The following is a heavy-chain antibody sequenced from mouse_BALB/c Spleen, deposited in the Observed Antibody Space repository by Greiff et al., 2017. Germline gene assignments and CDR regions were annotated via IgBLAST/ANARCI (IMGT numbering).Heavy chain of an antibody. J-gene: IGHJ3*01. CDR2: ISDGGSYT. CDR3: ARGYGNYAWFAY. V-gene: IGHV5-4*02. D-gene: IGHD2-1*01. CDR1: GFTLSDYY. Sequence: EVKLMESGGGLVKPGGSLKLSCAASGFTLSDYYMYWVRQTPEKRLEWVATISDGGSYTYYPDSVKGRFTISRDNAKNNLYLQMSSLKSEDTAMYYCARGYGNYAWFAYWGQGTLVTVSA.